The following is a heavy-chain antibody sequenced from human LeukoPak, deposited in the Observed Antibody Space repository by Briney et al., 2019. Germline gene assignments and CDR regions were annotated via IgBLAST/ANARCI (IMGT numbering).Heavy chain of an antibody. CDR1: GGSISSGSYY. CDR3: ARARGGYHHFDY. V-gene: IGHV4-61*02. CDR2: VYDNGNI. J-gene: IGHJ4*02. Sequence: SETLSLTCTVSGGSISSGSYYWSWIRQPAGKGLEWIGRVYDNGNINYNPSLKSRVTISVDTSKNQFSLKLSSVTAADTAVYYCARARGGYHHFDYWGQGTLVTVSS. D-gene: IGHD1-26*01.